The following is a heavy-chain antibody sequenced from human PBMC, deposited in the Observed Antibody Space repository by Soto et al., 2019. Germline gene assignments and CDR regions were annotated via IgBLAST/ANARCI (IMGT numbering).Heavy chain of an antibody. D-gene: IGHD2-2*01. J-gene: IGHJ6*02. V-gene: IGHV3-30-3*01. Sequence: GGSLRLSCAASGFTFSDYAMHWVRQAPGNGLEWVAIISFDGSNEHYADSVQGRFTISRDNAKNSLFLQMNSLRVEDTAVYYCARDGCTSATCDVYGMDVWGQGTTVTVSS. CDR2: ISFDGSNE. CDR1: GFTFSDYA. CDR3: ARDGCTSATCDVYGMDV.